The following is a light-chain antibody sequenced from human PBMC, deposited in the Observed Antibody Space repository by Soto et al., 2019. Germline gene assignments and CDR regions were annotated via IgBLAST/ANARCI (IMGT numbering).Light chain of an antibody. CDR1: QSVSSN. Sequence: EIVMTQSPATLSVSPGERATLSCRASQSVSSNLAWYQQKPGQAPRLLIYGASTRATGIPARFSGSGSGTEFTLNISSLQSEDFAVYYCQQYNNWLTWTFGQGTKVEIK. CDR3: QQYNNWLTWT. V-gene: IGKV3-15*01. CDR2: GAS. J-gene: IGKJ1*01.